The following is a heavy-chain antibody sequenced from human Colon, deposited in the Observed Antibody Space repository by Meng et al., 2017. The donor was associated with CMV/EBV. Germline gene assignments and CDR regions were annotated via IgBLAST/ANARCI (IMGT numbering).Heavy chain of an antibody. J-gene: IGHJ4*02. CDR1: GGSISTTSYY. CDR3: VKHETYYDYGDYVPQYYFDS. V-gene: IGHV4-39*01. Sequence: ETLSLTCIVSGGSISTTSYYWGWIRQPPGKGPEWIGSICFSGTTNYNPSLRSRLSISVDKSNNQFSLKLTSVTAADTAIYSCVKHETYYDYGDYVPQYYFDSWGQGTLVTVSS. CDR2: ICFSGTT. D-gene: IGHD4-17*01.